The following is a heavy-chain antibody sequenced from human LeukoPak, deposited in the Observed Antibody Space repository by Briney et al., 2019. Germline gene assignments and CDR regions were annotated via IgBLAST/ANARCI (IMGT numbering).Heavy chain of an antibody. CDR2: ISAYKGNT. J-gene: IGHJ3*02. CDR1: GYTFTRYG. V-gene: IGHV1-18*04. CDR3: ARDLRRGYCSSTSCYRVNDAFDI. D-gene: IGHD2-2*02. Sequence: ASVKVSCKASGYTFTRYGISWVRQAPGQGLEWMGWISAYKGNTNYAQKLQGRVTMTTDTSTSTAYMELRSLRSDDTAVYYCARDLRRGYCSSTSCYRVNDAFDIWGQGTMVTVSS.